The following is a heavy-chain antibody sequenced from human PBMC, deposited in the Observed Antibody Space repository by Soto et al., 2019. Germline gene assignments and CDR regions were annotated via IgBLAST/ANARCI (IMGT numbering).Heavy chain of an antibody. J-gene: IGHJ6*02. V-gene: IGHV4-59*01. D-gene: IGHD6-6*01. CDR2: IYYSGST. CDR1: GGSIRTYS. Sequence: TSETLSLTCTVSGGSIRTYSWSWIRQPPGKGLEWIGYIYYSGSTNYNPSLKSRVTISVDTSKNQFSLKLSSVTAADTAVYYCARGSSIAGLYYGMDVWGQGTTITVSS. CDR3: ARGSSIAGLYYGMDV.